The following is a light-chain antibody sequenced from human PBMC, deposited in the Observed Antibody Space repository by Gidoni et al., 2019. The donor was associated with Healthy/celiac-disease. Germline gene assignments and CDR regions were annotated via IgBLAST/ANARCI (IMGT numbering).Light chain of an antibody. V-gene: IGKV3-11*01. Sequence: EIVLTQSPATLSLSPGERATLSRRASQSVSSYVAWYQQKPGQAPRLLIYDASNRATGIPARFSGSWSGTDFPLTISSLEPEDFAVYYCQQRSNWPPYSFGQGTKLEIK. CDR3: QQRSNWPPYS. CDR1: QSVSSY. J-gene: IGKJ2*03. CDR2: DAS.